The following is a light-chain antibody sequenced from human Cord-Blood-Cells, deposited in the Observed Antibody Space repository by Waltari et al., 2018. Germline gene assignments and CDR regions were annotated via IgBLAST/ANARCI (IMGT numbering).Light chain of an antibody. CDR2: EGS. CDR1: SSDVGSYNL. CDR3: CSYAGSSTFEV. J-gene: IGLJ2*01. V-gene: IGLV2-23*03. Sequence: QSALTQPASVSGSPGQSITISCTGTSSDVGSYNLVSLYQQHPGKAPKRMIYEGSKRPSGVSNRVSGSKSGNTASLTISGLQAEDEADYYCCSYAGSSTFEVFGGGTKLTVL.